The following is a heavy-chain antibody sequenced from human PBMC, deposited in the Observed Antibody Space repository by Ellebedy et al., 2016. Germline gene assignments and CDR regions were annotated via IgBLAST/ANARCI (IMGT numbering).Heavy chain of an antibody. Sequence: GESLKISXAASGFTFSSYGMHWVRQAPGKGLEWVAVISYDGSNKYYADSVKGRFTISRDNSKNTLYLQMNSLRAEDTAVYYCAKARGPWFGEFASLNNWFDPWGQGTLVTVSS. CDR3: AKARGPWFGEFASLNNWFDP. J-gene: IGHJ5*02. D-gene: IGHD3-10*01. CDR2: ISYDGSNK. V-gene: IGHV3-30*18. CDR1: GFTFSSYG.